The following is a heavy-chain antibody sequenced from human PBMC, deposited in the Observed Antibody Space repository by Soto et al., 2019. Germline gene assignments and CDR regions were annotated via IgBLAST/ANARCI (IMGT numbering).Heavy chain of an antibody. CDR3: AKEWGSGWPGSAFDV. D-gene: IGHD6-19*01. V-gene: IGHV4-4*02. CDR1: GGSISSDNW. J-gene: IGHJ3*01. Sequence: QIQLQESGPGLVKPSGTLQLTCVVSGGSISSDNWWSWVRQSPEKGLEWIGEIYHSGMTKYNPSLKSRVAMSVDNSKNQFSWRLDSVTAADTATYFCAKEWGSGWPGSAFDVWGQGTLVTVSS. CDR2: IYHSGMT.